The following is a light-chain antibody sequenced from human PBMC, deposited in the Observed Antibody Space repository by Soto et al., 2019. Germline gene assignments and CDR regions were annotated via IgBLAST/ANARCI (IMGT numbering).Light chain of an antibody. CDR1: XXNIGAGYD. V-gene: IGLV1-40*01. CDR2: GNS. CDR3: QSYDSSLSVVV. Sequence: QSVLTQPPSVSGAPGQRVTISCTGSXXNIGAGYDVHWYQQLPGTAPKLLIYGNSNRPSGVPDRFSGSKSGTSASLAITGLQAEDEADYYCQSYDSSLSVVVFGGGTKLTVL. J-gene: IGLJ2*01.